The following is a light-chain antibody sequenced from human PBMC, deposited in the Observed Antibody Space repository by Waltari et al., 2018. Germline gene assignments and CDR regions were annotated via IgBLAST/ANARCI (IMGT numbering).Light chain of an antibody. CDR1: QSVGRS. J-gene: IGKJ1*01. V-gene: IGKV3-20*01. Sequence: EIVLTQSPGTLSLFPGERATLSCRASQSVGRSLAWYQQKPGQAPRLLIYDASSRATGFPDRVSGSGSGTDFSLTITRLEPEDFAVDVCQHYVRLPVTFGQGTKVEIK. CDR2: DAS. CDR3: QHYVRLPVT.